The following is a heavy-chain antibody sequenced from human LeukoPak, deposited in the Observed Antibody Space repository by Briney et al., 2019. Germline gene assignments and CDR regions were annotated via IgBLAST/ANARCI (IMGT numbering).Heavy chain of an antibody. V-gene: IGHV3-53*01. D-gene: IGHD5-18*01. CDR2: IYSGGST. CDR1: GFTVSSNY. J-gene: IGHJ4*02. CDR3: ARAVQLWFPFDY. Sequence: PGGSLRLSCAASGFTVSSNYMSWVRQAPGKGLEWVSVIYSGGSTYYADSVKGRFTISRDNSKNTLYLQMNSLRAEDTAVYYCARAVQLWFPFDYWGQGTLVTVSS.